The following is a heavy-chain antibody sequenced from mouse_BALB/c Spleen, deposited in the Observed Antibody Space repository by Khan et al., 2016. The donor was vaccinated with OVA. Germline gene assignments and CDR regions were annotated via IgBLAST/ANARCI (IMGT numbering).Heavy chain of an antibody. CDR3: ARLAYYYNSEGFAY. Sequence: EVELVESGGDFVRPGGSLKLSCAASGFTFSTYGMSWVRQTPDKRLEWVATINTGGAYTYYPDSVKGRFTIFRDNAKNTLYLQLNSLKSEDTAIYYCARLAYYYNSEGFAYWGQGTLVTVSA. V-gene: IGHV5-6*01. J-gene: IGHJ3*01. CDR1: GFTFSTYG. CDR2: INTGGAYT. D-gene: IGHD1-1*01.